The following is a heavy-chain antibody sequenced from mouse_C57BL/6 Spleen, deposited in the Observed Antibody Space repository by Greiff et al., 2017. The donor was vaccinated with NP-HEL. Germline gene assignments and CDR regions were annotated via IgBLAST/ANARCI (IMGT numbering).Heavy chain of an antibody. CDR1: GYTFTSYW. J-gene: IGHJ1*03. V-gene: IGHV1-69*01. D-gene: IGHD1-1*01. Sequence: VQLQQSGAELVMPGASVKLSCKASGYTFTSYWMHWVKQRPGQGLEWIGEIDPSDSYTNYNQKFKGKSTLTVDKSSSTAYMQLSSLTSEDSAVYYCARSQSLYYGDVWGTGTTVTVSS. CDR2: IDPSDSYT. CDR3: ARSQSLYYGDV.